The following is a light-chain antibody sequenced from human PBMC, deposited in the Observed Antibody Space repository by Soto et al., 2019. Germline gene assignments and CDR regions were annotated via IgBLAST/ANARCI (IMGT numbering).Light chain of an antibody. V-gene: IGKV3-11*01. J-gene: IGKJ3*01. CDR1: QNVSTY. CDR2: DAS. CDR3: QQRTNWLT. Sequence: EIVLTQSPATLSLSPGERATLSCRASQNVSTYLAWYQQKPGQAPRLLIYDASNRATGIPARFSGSGSGTDFTLTISSLEPEEFAVYYCQQRTNWLTFGPGTKVDIK.